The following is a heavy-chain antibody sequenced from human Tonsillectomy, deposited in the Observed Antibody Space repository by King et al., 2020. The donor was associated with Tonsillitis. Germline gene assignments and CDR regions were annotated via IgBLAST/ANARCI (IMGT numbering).Heavy chain of an antibody. Sequence: VQLVESGGGLVQPGGSLRLSCAASGFKFSSYWMTWVRQTSGKGLEWVADIKHDGTEKDYVDSVRGRFTISRDNAKNSLYLQMNSLRAEDTGVYYCARDTVLRYYFDFWGQGTLVTVSS. V-gene: IGHV3-7*01. CDR1: GFKFSSYW. CDR3: ARDTVLRYYFDF. J-gene: IGHJ4*02. CDR2: IKHDGTEK. D-gene: IGHD3-10*02.